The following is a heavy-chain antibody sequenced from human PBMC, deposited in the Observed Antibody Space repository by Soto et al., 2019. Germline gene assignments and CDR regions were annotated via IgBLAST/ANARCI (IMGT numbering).Heavy chain of an antibody. V-gene: IGHV1-18*01. CDR1: GYTFTSYG. Sequence: QVQLVQSGAEVKKPGASVKVSCKASGYTFTSYGISWVRQAPGQGLEWMGWISAYNGNTNYAQKLQGRVTMTTDTATSTAYMELRSLRSDDTAVYYCARVRTITMIEGWFDPWGQGTLVTVSS. CDR2: ISAYNGNT. D-gene: IGHD3-22*01. CDR3: ARVRTITMIEGWFDP. J-gene: IGHJ5*02.